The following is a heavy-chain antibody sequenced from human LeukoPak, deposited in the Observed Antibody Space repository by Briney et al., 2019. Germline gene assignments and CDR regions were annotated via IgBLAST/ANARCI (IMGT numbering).Heavy chain of an antibody. CDR3: AKDRAQYYDTSGFTLDY. D-gene: IGHD3-22*01. Sequence: GGSLRLSCAASGFRFDDSAMHWVRQAPGKGPEWVSGISWNSGTIAYADSVKGRFTISRDNTKNSLYLQMNSLRAEDTALYYCAKDRAQYYDTSGFTLDYWGQGTLATVSS. J-gene: IGHJ4*02. CDR2: ISWNSGTI. V-gene: IGHV3-9*01. CDR1: GFRFDDSA.